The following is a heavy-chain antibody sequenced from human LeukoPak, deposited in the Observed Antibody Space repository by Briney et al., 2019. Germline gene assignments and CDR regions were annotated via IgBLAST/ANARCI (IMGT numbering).Heavy chain of an antibody. V-gene: IGHV3-7*01. CDR1: GFTFNTYW. D-gene: IGHD6-19*01. Sequence: GGSLRLSCAASGFTFNTYWMSWVRQAPGKGLEWVANIKHDGSEKYYVDSVKGRFTISRDNAKNSLYLQMNSLRVEDTAVYYCARDSLSGWYPGDFDFWGQGTLVTVSS. J-gene: IGHJ4*02. CDR2: IKHDGSEK. CDR3: ARDSLSGWYPGDFDF.